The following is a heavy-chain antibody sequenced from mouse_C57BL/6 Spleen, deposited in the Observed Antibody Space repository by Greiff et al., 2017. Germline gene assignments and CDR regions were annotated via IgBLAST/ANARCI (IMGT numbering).Heavy chain of an antibody. CDR3: ARETSSNWDDD. V-gene: IGHV1-61*01. Sequence: QVQLQQPGAELVRPGSSVKLSCKASGYTFTSYWMDWVKQRPGQGLEWIGNIYPSDSETHYNQKFKDKATLTVDKSSSTAYMQLSSLTSEDSAVYYCARETSSNWDDDWGQGTTLTVSS. CDR1: GYTFTSYW. D-gene: IGHD4-1*02. CDR2: IYPSDSET. J-gene: IGHJ2*01.